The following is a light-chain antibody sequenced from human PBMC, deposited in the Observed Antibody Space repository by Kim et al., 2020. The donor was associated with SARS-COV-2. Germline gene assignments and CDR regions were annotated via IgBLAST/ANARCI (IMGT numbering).Light chain of an antibody. CDR2: GAS. Sequence: SVSPEERASLSCRASQSVSSNLAWYQQKPGQAPRLLIYGASTSATGIPARFSGSGSGTEFTLTISSLQSEDFAVYYCQQYNNWITFGQGTRLEIK. CDR3: QQYNNWIT. CDR1: QSVSSN. V-gene: IGKV3-15*01. J-gene: IGKJ5*01.